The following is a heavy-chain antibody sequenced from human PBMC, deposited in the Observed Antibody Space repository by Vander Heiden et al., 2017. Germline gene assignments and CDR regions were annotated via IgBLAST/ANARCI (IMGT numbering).Heavy chain of an antibody. V-gene: IGHV3-21*01. CDR1: GFTFSSYS. CDR2: ISSGSDYK. D-gene: IGHD2-2*01. CDR3: ARPYHDYYYYGMDV. J-gene: IGHJ6*02. Sequence: EVQLLESGGGLVQPGGSLRLSCVASGFTFSSYSMSWVRQAPGKGLEWVSSISSGSDYKYYEDSVKGRFTVSRDNAKNSLYLQVKSLRAEDTAVYYCARPYHDYYYYGMDVWGQGTTVTVSS.